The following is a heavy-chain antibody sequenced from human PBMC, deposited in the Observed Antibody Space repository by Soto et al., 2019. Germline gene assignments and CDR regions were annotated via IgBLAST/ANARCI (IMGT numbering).Heavy chain of an antibody. Sequence: QVQLVQSGAEVKKPGSSVKVSCKASGGTFSSYSINWVRQAPGQGLEWMGEIIPIFGTAHYAQKFQGRVTITADESTSTAYMARSSLRSEDTAVYYCARDGGRHSGGIDYWGQGTLVTVSS. CDR2: IIPIFGTA. J-gene: IGHJ4*02. CDR3: ARDGGRHSGGIDY. V-gene: IGHV1-69*01. D-gene: IGHD1-26*01. CDR1: GGTFSSYS.